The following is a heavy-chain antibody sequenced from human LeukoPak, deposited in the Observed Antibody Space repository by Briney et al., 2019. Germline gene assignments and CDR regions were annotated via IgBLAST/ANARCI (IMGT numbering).Heavy chain of an antibody. Sequence: GRSLRLSCAASGFTFSSYAMHWVRQAPGKGLEWVAVISYDGSNKYYADSVKGRFTISRDNSKNMLYLQMNSLRAEDTAVYYCARGEHVVVTANGFVYWGQGTLVTVSS. CDR1: GFTFSSYA. CDR3: ARGEHVVVTANGFVY. D-gene: IGHD2-21*02. V-gene: IGHV3-30-3*01. J-gene: IGHJ4*02. CDR2: ISYDGSNK.